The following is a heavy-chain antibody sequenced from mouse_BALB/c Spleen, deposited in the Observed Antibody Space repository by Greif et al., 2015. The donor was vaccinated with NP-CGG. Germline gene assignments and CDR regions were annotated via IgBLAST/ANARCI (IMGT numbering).Heavy chain of an antibody. J-gene: IGHJ2*01. Sequence: EVKLQESGGDLVKPGGSLKLSCAASGFTFSSYGMSWVRQTPDKRLEWVATISSGGSYTYYPDSVKGRFTISRDNAKNTLYLQMSSLKSEDTAMYYCARPFDYWGQGTTLTVSS. CDR2: ISSGGSYT. CDR3: ARPFDY. V-gene: IGHV5-6*01. CDR1: GFTFSSYG.